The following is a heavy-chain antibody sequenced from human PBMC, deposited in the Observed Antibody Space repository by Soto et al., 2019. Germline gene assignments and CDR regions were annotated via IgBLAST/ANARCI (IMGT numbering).Heavy chain of an antibody. CDR2: ISSSSGTI. Sequence: GGSLRLSCAASGFTFSDYYMTWIRQAPGSGLEWVSYISSSSGTISYANSVKGRFAISRDNAQNSLYLQMTSLRAEDTAVYYCARGTYRSKTDFDYWGQGTLVTVSS. V-gene: IGHV3-11*01. D-gene: IGHD6-13*01. CDR3: ARGTYRSKTDFDY. J-gene: IGHJ4*02. CDR1: GFTFSDYY.